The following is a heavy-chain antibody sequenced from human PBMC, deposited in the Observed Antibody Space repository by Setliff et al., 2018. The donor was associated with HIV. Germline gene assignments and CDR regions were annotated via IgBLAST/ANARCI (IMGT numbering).Heavy chain of an antibody. CDR3: ATQVNYDSSGYGYFQH. CDR1: GFMFDNYG. Sequence: GSLRLSCAASGFMFDNYGMSWVRQAPGKGLEWVSGIRDNGVSPYYADSVTGRFIISRDNSKNTLFLQMNSLRAEDTAVYYCATQVNYDSSGYGYFQHWGQGTLVTVSS. D-gene: IGHD3-22*01. CDR2: IRDNGVSP. V-gene: IGHV3-23*01. J-gene: IGHJ1*01.